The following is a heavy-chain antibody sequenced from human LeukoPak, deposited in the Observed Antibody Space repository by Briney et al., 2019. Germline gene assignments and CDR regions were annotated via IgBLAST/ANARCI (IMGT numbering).Heavy chain of an antibody. Sequence: SVKVSCKASGYTFTSYDINWVRQATGQGLEWMGGIIPIFGTANYAQKFQGRVTITADESTSTAYMELSSLRSEDTAVYYCARPSTPYSSSSGNDYWGQGTLVTVSS. CDR3: ARPSTPYSSSSGNDY. J-gene: IGHJ4*02. CDR1: GYTFTSYD. V-gene: IGHV1-69*13. CDR2: IIPIFGTA. D-gene: IGHD6-6*01.